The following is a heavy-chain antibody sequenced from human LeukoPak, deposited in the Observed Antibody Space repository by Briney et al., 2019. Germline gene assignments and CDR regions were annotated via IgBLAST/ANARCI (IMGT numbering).Heavy chain of an antibody. Sequence: GRSQRLSCAASGFTFSSYAMHWVRQAPGKGLEWVAVISYDGSNKYYADSVKDRFTISRDNSKNTLYLQMNSLRAEDTAVYYCARDKIPYYYYGMDVWGQGTRVTFSS. V-gene: IGHV3-30-3*01. CDR2: ISYDGSNK. D-gene: IGHD2-2*02. J-gene: IGHJ6*02. CDR3: ARDKIPYYYYGMDV. CDR1: GFTFSSYA.